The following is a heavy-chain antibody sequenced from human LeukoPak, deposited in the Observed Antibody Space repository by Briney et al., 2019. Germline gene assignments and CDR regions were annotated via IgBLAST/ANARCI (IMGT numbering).Heavy chain of an antibody. D-gene: IGHD6-19*01. J-gene: IGHJ4*02. Sequence: PGGSPRLSCTASGFIFSSRWMTWVRQSPGKGLEWVANIKEDGSVKYYVDSVKGRFTISRDNTKNALYLQMNSLRADDTAVYFCARDSTWLLDYWGQGTLITVSS. CDR2: IKEDGSVK. CDR1: GFIFSSRW. V-gene: IGHV3-7*03. CDR3: ARDSTWLLDY.